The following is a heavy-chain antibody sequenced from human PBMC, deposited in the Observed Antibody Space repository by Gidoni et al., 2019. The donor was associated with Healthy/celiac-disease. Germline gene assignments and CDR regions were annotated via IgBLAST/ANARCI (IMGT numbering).Heavy chain of an antibody. D-gene: IGHD3-22*01. Sequence: EVQLVESGGGLVQPGGSLRLSCAASGFTFSSYSMNWVRQAPGKGLEWVSYISSSSSTIYYADSVKGRFTISRDNAKNSLYLQMNSLRDEDTAVYYCARIVYDSSGYYLDYWGQGTLVTVSS. V-gene: IGHV3-48*02. CDR2: ISSSSSTI. CDR1: GFTFSSYS. CDR3: ARIVYDSSGYYLDY. J-gene: IGHJ4*02.